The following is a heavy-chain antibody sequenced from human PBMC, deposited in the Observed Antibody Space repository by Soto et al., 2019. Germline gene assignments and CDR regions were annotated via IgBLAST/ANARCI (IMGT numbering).Heavy chain of an antibody. CDR3: ARGGGVGVAGSAAFDM. V-gene: IGHV1-2*02. Sequence: QLHLVQSGAVVKKPGASVTVSCSASGYPVTAYYMHWVRQAPGRGLEWMGGINPATGAAKYTQAFQGRGTMPRDPSTSTVFRELTGLTSEDTAVFYCARGGGVGVAGSAAFDMWGQGTLVTVSS. CDR2: INPATGAA. J-gene: IGHJ3*02. CDR1: GYPVTAYY. D-gene: IGHD3-3*01.